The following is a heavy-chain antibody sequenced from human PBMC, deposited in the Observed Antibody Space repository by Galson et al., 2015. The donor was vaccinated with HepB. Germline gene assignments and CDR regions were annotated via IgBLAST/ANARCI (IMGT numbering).Heavy chain of an antibody. Sequence: ETLSLTCAVYGGSFSGYYWSWIRQPPGKGLEWIGEINHSGSTNYNPSLKSRVTISVDTSKNQFSLKLSSVTAADTAVYYCARPSRWELTIDYWGQGTLVTVSS. CDR2: INHSGST. V-gene: IGHV4-34*01. J-gene: IGHJ4*02. D-gene: IGHD1-26*01. CDR3: ARPSRWELTIDY. CDR1: GGSFSGYY.